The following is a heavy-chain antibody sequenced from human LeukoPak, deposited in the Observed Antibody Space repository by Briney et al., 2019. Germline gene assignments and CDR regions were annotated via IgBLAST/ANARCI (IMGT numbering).Heavy chain of an antibody. CDR1: GGSISSGGYY. V-gene: IGHV4-61*08. D-gene: IGHD5-24*01. CDR2: IYYSGST. Sequence: PSETLSLTCTVSGGSISSGGYYWSWIRQHPGKGLEWIGYIYYSGSTNYNPSLKSRVTISVDTSKNQFSLKLSSVTAADTAVYYCAREPRESSVEMATIWSTIDYWGQGTLVTVSS. J-gene: IGHJ4*02. CDR3: AREPRESSVEMATIWSTIDY.